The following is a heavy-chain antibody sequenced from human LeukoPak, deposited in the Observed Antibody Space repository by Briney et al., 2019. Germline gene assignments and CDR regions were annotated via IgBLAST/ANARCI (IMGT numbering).Heavy chain of an antibody. J-gene: IGHJ6*02. CDR3: ARGGGQQLNYYYYGMDV. V-gene: IGHV1-18*01. D-gene: IGHD6-13*01. CDR1: GYTFTSYG. Sequence: ASVNVSCKASGYTFTSYGISWVRQAPGQGLEWMGWISAYNGNTNYAQKLQGRVTMTSDTSTSTAYMELRSLRSDDTAVYYCARGGGQQLNYYYYGMDVWGQGTTVTVSS. CDR2: ISAYNGNT.